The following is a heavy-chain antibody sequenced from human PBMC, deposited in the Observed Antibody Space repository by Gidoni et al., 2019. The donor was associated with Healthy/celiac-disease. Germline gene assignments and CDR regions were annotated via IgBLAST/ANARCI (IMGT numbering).Heavy chain of an antibody. J-gene: IGHJ4*02. D-gene: IGHD2-2*01. Sequence: EVQLLESGGGLVQPGGSLRLSCAASGCTFSSYAMSWVRQAPGKGLAWVSAISGSGGSTYYADSVKGRFTISRDNSKNTLYLQMNRLRAEDTAVYYCAAAVEFSIFDYWGQGTLVTVSS. CDR2: ISGSGGST. V-gene: IGHV3-23*01. CDR1: GCTFSSYA. CDR3: AAAVEFSIFDY.